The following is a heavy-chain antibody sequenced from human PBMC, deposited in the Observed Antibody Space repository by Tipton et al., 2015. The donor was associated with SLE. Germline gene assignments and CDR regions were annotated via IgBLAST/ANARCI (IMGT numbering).Heavy chain of an antibody. CDR2: MYYSGNT. CDR1: GVSISSRTYY. Sequence: GLVKPSETLSLTCTVSGVSISSRTYYWGWIRQPPGKGLEWIGSMYYSGNTNYNPSLKSRVTVSADTSKNQFSLQLSSVTAADTAVYYCASLRDNWSMFYFDYWGQGALVTVSS. V-gene: IGHV4-39*07. J-gene: IGHJ4*02. D-gene: IGHD1-20*01. CDR3: ASLRDNWSMFYFDY.